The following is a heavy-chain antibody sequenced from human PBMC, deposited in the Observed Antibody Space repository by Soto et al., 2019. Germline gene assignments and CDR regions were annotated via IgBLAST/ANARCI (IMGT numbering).Heavy chain of an antibody. CDR2: INHSGSS. D-gene: IGHD3-10*01. J-gene: IGHJ6*02. CDR1: GGSFRGYY. V-gene: IGHV4-34*01. Sequence: SETLSLTCTVSGGSFRGYYWGWVRQPPGKGLEWIGEINHSGSSNYHPSLKSRVTISVATSKNQFSLTVNSVTPADTAGYYCARGEITLLGGMDVWGQGTTVTVSS. CDR3: ARGEITLLGGMDV.